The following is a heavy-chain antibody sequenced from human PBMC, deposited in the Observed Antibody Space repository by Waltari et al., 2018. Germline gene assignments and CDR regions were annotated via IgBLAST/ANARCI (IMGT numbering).Heavy chain of an antibody. D-gene: IGHD5-12*01. CDR3: ASPQSRYSRGSFDH. V-gene: IGHV1-69*05. J-gene: IGHJ4*02. CDR1: GDTFSSYA. Sequence: QVQLVQSGAEVKKPGSSVKVSCKTSGDTFSSYAVSWVRQAPGQGLEWMGGIILIFNTKTYAPKFQGRVTITTDESTTTSFMERTSLRSDDTAVYDCASPQSRYSRGSFDHWGQGTLVTVSS. CDR2: IILIFNTK.